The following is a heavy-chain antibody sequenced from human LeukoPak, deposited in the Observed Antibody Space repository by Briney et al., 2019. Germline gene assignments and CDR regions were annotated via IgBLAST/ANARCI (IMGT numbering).Heavy chain of an antibody. CDR3: ARDLILGSSTSHIFDY. CDR2: IYPSDGRT. CDR1: GYTFINSY. J-gene: IGHJ4*02. D-gene: IGHD2-2*01. Sequence: ASVKVSCKASGYTFINSYIHWMRQAPGQGLEWMGVIYPSDGRTTYARKVLGRVTMTRDTSTSTVHMQLSSLRSEDTAVYYCARDLILGSSTSHIFDYWGQGTLVTVSS. V-gene: IGHV1-46*01.